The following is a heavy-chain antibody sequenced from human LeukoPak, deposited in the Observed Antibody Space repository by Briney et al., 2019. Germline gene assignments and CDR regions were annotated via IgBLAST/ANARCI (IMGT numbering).Heavy chain of an antibody. CDR1: GGSISSSSYY. Sequence: SETLSLTCTVSGGSISSSSYYWGWIRQPPGKGLEGIGSIYYSGSTYYNPSLKSRVTISVDTSKNQFSLKLSSVTAADTAVYYCARDRNYFDYWGQGIRVTVSS. CDR2: IYYSGST. CDR3: ARDRNYFDY. J-gene: IGHJ4*02. V-gene: IGHV4-39*07.